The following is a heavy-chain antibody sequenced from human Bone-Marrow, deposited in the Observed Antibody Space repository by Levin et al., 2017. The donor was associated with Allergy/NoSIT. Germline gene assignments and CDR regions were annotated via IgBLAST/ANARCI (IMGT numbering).Heavy chain of an antibody. CDR2: ISSSGSTI. Sequence: GGSLRLSCAASGFTFSSYEMNWVRQAPGKGLEWVSYISSSGSTIYYADSVKGRFTISRDNAKNSLYLQMNSLRAEDTAVYYCARDVGSSGWFDYWGQGTLVTVSS. D-gene: IGHD6-19*01. J-gene: IGHJ4*02. V-gene: IGHV3-48*03. CDR3: ARDVGSSGWFDY. CDR1: GFTFSSYE.